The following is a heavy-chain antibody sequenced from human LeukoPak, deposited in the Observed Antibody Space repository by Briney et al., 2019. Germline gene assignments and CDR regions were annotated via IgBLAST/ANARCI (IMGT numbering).Heavy chain of an antibody. CDR1: GFTFDDYA. CDR3: AKEVIARGFDY. Sequence: GRSLRLSCAASGFTFDDYAMHWVRHAPGKGLEWVSGISWNSGSMGYADSVKGRFTISRDNAKNSLYLQMNSLRAEDTALYYCAKEVIARGFDYWGQGTLVTVSS. CDR2: ISWNSGSM. D-gene: IGHD2-21*01. J-gene: IGHJ4*02. V-gene: IGHV3-9*01.